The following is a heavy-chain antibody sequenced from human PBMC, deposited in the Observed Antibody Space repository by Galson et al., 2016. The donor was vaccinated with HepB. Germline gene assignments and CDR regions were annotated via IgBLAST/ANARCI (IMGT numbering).Heavy chain of an antibody. D-gene: IGHD4-17*01. Sequence: SLRLSCATSGFNFNDYNMHWVRQAPGKGLEWVAIIWYDGTIKFYADSVQGRFTISRDTSKNTVSLQMSSLSVEDAGFYYCAREFHGNYALDYWGQETLVAVSS. CDR2: IWYDGTIK. J-gene: IGHJ4*02. CDR1: GFNFNDYN. CDR3: AREFHGNYALDY. V-gene: IGHV3-33*01.